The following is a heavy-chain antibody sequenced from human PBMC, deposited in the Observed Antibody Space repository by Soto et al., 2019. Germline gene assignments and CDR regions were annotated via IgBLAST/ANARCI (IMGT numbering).Heavy chain of an antibody. Sequence: XETLSRTCTVSGVSISSSSYYWGWIRQPPGKGLEWIGSIYYSGSTYYNPSLKSRVTISVDTSKNQFSLKLSSVTAADTAVYYCARRGRDRDSNWFDPWGQGTLVTVSS. CDR3: ARRGRDRDSNWFDP. V-gene: IGHV4-39*01. D-gene: IGHD3-16*01. CDR2: IYYSGST. CDR1: GVSISSSSYY. J-gene: IGHJ5*02.